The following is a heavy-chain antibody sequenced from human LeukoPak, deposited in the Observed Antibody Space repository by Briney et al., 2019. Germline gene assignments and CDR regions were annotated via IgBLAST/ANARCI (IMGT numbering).Heavy chain of an antibody. CDR1: GGSFSGYY. D-gene: IGHD4-23*01. CDR3: ARGPSKKGAIQLRP. CDR2: INHSGST. V-gene: IGHV4-34*01. Sequence: PSETLSLTCAVYGGSFSGYYWTWIRQPPGRGLEWIGEINHSGSTNYNPSLKSRVTMSVDTSKNQFSLNLSSVTAADTAVYFCARGPSKKGAIQLRPWGQGTLVTVSS. J-gene: IGHJ5*02.